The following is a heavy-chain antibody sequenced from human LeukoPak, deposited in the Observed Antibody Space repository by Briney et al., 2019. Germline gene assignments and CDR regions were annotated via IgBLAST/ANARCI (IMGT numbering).Heavy chain of an antibody. Sequence: GASVKVSCKASGGTFSSYAISWVRQAPGQGLEWMGGIIPIFGTANYAQKFQGRVTITTDESTSTAYMELSSLRSEDTAVYYCARLRRYSGYDTAFDIWGQGTMVTVSS. CDR1: GGTFSSYA. CDR2: IIPIFGTA. J-gene: IGHJ3*02. CDR3: ARLRRYSGYDTAFDI. V-gene: IGHV1-69*05. D-gene: IGHD5-12*01.